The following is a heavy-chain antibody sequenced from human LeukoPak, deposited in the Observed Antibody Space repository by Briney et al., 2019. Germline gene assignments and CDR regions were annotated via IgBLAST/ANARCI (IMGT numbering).Heavy chain of an antibody. CDR1: GGSISGYY. Sequence: SETLSLTCTVSGGSISGYYWSWIRQPPGKGLEWIGEINHSGSTNYNPSLKSRVTISVDTSKNQFSLKLSSVTAADTAVYYCARPKPYCSSTSCPRDWFDPWGQGTLVTVSS. V-gene: IGHV4-34*01. D-gene: IGHD2-2*01. CDR3: ARPKPYCSSTSCPRDWFDP. CDR2: INHSGST. J-gene: IGHJ5*02.